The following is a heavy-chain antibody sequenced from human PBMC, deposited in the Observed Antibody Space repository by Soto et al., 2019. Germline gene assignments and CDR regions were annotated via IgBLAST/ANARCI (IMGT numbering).Heavy chain of an antibody. V-gene: IGHV1-18*01. CDR1: GYTFTSYG. J-gene: IGHJ5*02. CDR3: ARDTSITMIVVARASRGWFDP. Sequence: QVQLVQSGAEVKKPGASVKVSCKASGYTFTSYGISWVRQAPGQGLEWMGWISAYNGNTNYAQKLQGRVTMTTDTSTSTAYMELRSLRSDDTAVYYCARDTSITMIVVARASRGWFDPWGQGTLVTVSS. CDR2: ISAYNGNT. D-gene: IGHD3-22*01.